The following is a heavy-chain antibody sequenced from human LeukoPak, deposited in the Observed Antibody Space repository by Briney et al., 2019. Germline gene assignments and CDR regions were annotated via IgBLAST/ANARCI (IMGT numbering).Heavy chain of an antibody. J-gene: IGHJ4*02. D-gene: IGHD6-19*01. CDR3: AGKYSSGWYGEY. V-gene: IGHV1-2*02. CDR2: INPNSGGT. Sequence: ASVKVSCKASGYTFTGYYMHWVRQAPGQGLEWMGWINPNSGGTNYAQKFQGRVTMTRDTSISTAYMELSRLRSDDTAVYYCAGKYSSGWYGEYWGQGTLVTVSS. CDR1: GYTFTGYY.